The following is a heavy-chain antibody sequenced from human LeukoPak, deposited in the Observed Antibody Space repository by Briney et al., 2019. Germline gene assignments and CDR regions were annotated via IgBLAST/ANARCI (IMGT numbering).Heavy chain of an antibody. CDR3: ARDFPKRVRNTQGVI. CDR1: GFAFNFYA. V-gene: IGHV3-23*01. J-gene: IGHJ3*02. CDR2: INANGINT. D-gene: IGHD2/OR15-2a*01. Sequence: GGSLRLSCAASGFAFNFYAMSWVRQAPGKGLQWVSTINANGINTYYADSVRGRFTISRDNSKDTLYLQLNSLRSDDTAVCYCARDFPKRVRNTQGVIWGQGTMVTVSS.